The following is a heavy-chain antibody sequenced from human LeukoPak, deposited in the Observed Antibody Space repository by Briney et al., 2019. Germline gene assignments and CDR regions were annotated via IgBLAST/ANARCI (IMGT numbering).Heavy chain of an antibody. D-gene: IGHD3-9*01. J-gene: IGHJ4*02. Sequence: PSETLSLTCTVSGGSISSSSYYWGWIRQPPGKGLEWIGSIYYSGSTYYNPSLKSRVTISVDTSKNQFSLKLSSVTAADTAVYYCARDYDVLTAYSGFDYWGQGTLVTVSS. CDR1: GGSISSSSYY. V-gene: IGHV4-39*07. CDR2: IYYSGST. CDR3: ARDYDVLTAYSGFDY.